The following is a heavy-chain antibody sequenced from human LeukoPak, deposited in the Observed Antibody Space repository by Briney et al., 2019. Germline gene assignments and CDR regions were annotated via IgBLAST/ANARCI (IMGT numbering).Heavy chain of an antibody. V-gene: IGHV3-30*18. J-gene: IGHJ4*02. Sequence: HPGGSLRLSCAASGFTFSTYGMHRVRQAPGKGLEWVAVRSFDGSNKYYADSVKGRFTISKDNSKNTLYLQMNSLRAEDTAVYYCAKDRPKLLRYFDCQFDYWGQGTLVTVSS. CDR1: GFTFSTYG. CDR2: RSFDGSNK. D-gene: IGHD3-9*01. CDR3: AKDRPKLLRYFDCQFDY.